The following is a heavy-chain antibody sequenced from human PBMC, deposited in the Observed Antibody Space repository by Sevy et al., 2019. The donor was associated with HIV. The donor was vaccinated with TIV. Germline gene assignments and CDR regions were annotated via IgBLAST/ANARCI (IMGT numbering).Heavy chain of an antibody. CDR2: MRSKAFAGTT. CDR3: IRSRLIGHTAMVPDY. D-gene: IGHD5-18*01. CDR1: GFNLGDYA. Sequence: CLRLSCSTSGFNLGDYAMSWVRQSPGKGLEWVGFMRSKAFAGTTEYAASVKGRFTISTDDSKASAHLQMNSLSAADPGVYYCIRSRLIGHTAMVPDYWGQGTLVTVSS. V-gene: IGHV3-49*04. J-gene: IGHJ4*02.